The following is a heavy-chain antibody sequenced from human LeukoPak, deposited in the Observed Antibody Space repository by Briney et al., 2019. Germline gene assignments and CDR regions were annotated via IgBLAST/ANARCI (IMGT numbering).Heavy chain of an antibody. D-gene: IGHD3-22*01. CDR1: GGSFSGYY. J-gene: IGHJ4*02. V-gene: IGHV4-34*01. CDR3: ARGDLDSSGYYLR. Sequence: PSETLSLTCAVYGGSFSGYYWCWIRQPPGKGLEWIGEINHSGSTNYNPSLKSRVTISVDTSKNQFSLKLSSVTAADTAVYYCARGDLDSSGYYLRWGQGTLVTVSS. CDR2: INHSGST.